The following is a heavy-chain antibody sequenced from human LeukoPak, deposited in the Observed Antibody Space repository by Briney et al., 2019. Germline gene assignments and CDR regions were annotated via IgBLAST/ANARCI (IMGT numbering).Heavy chain of an antibody. Sequence: GGSLRLSCAASGFTFSSYAMSWVRQAPGKGLEWVSAISGSGGSTYYADSVKGRFTISRDNSKNTLYLQVNSLRAEDTAVYYCAKDDTLGSYSHWGQGTLVTVSS. CDR3: AKDDTLGSYSH. D-gene: IGHD1-26*01. CDR1: GFTFSSYA. CDR2: ISGSGGST. V-gene: IGHV3-23*01. J-gene: IGHJ4*02.